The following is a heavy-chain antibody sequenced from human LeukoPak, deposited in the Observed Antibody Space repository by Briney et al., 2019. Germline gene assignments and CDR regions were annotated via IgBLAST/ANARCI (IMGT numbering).Heavy chain of an antibody. V-gene: IGHV3-30*18. CDR2: ISNDGSNK. J-gene: IGHJ4*02. CDR3: AKDAGHCSGGSCYRQDY. CDR1: GFTLSTYG. D-gene: IGHD2-15*01. Sequence: QPGGSLRLSCAASGFTLSTYGVHWVRQAPGKGPEWVAVISNDGSNKYHAESVKGRFTISRDNSKNTLYLQMNSLRAEDTAVYYCAKDAGHCSGGSCYRQDYWGQGTLVTVSS.